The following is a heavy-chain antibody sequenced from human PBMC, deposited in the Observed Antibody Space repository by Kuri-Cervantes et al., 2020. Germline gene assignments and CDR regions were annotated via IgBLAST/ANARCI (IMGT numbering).Heavy chain of an antibody. Sequence: LSLTCAASGFPFSIYWLNWVRQAPGKGLEWVANIKQDGSENYYVDSVKGRFTFSRDNAKNSLCLPMNSLRAEDTAVYYCARLGVVADFDFWCQGALVTVSS. J-gene: IGHJ4*02. V-gene: IGHV3-7*01. D-gene: IGHD5-12*01. CDR3: ARLGVVADFDF. CDR2: IKQDGSEN. CDR1: GFPFSIYW.